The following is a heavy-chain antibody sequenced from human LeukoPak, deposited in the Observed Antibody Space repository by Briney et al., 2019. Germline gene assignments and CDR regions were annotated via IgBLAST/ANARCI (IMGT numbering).Heavy chain of an antibody. D-gene: IGHD5-18*01. CDR2: IYSGGST. J-gene: IGHJ6*02. CDR3: ARDYSPGMDV. CDR1: GFTVSSNY. Sequence: GGSLRLSCAASGFTVSSNYMSWVRQAPGKGLEWVSVIYSGGSTYYADSVKGRFTTSRHNSKNTLYLQMNSLRAEDTAVYYCARDYSPGMDVWGQGTTVTVSS. V-gene: IGHV3-53*04.